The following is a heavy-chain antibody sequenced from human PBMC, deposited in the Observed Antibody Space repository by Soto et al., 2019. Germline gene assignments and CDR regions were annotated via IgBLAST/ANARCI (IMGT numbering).Heavy chain of an antibody. D-gene: IGHD3-3*01. Sequence: ASVKGSCKASGYTFTSYGISWVRQAPGQGLEWMGWISAYNGNTNYAQKLQGRVTMTTDTSTSTAYMELRSLRSDDTAVYYCARDPNYDDFWSGYYDTADYWGQGTLVTVSS. CDR1: GYTFTSYG. J-gene: IGHJ4*02. CDR2: ISAYNGNT. CDR3: ARDPNYDDFWSGYYDTADY. V-gene: IGHV1-18*01.